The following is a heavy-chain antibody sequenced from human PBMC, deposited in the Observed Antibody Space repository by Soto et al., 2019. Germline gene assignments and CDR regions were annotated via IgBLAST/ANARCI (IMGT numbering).Heavy chain of an antibody. Sequence: ASETLSLTCTVSGGSISTGGYYWSWIRQQPGKGLEWIGYIYYRGSTYYNPSLKSRVTISVDTSKNQFSLKLSSVTAADTAVYYCARDLFSHEHYYYGMDVWGQGTTVTVSS. CDR3: ARDLFSHEHYYYGMDV. CDR1: GGSISTGGYY. D-gene: IGHD3-9*01. V-gene: IGHV4-31*03. J-gene: IGHJ6*02. CDR2: IYYRGST.